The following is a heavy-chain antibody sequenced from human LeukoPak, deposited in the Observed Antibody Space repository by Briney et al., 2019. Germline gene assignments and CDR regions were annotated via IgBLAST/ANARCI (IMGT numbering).Heavy chain of an antibody. CDR3: ARDDFMVRGVIVFDI. CDR1: GGSISNYY. D-gene: IGHD3-10*01. Sequence: PSEXXSLTCTVSGGSISNYYWNWIRQPAGKGLEWIGRIYSSGSTNYNPSLRRRVTMSVDTYKKQFSLKLSSVTAADTAVYYCARDDFMVRGVIVFDIWGQGTMVTVSS. J-gene: IGHJ3*02. V-gene: IGHV4-4*07. CDR2: IYSSGST.